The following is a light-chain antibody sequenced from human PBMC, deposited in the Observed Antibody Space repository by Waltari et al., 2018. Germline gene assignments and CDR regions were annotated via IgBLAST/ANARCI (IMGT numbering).Light chain of an antibody. Sequence: QSALTQPASVSGSPGQSITISCTGTSRDVGSYNLVSWYQQHPGKAPKLMIYEGSKRPSGVSNRFSGSKSGNTASRTISGLQAEDEADYYCCSYAGSSTRWVFGGGTKLTVL. CDR3: CSYAGSSTRWV. J-gene: IGLJ3*02. CDR2: EGS. CDR1: SRDVGSYNL. V-gene: IGLV2-23*01.